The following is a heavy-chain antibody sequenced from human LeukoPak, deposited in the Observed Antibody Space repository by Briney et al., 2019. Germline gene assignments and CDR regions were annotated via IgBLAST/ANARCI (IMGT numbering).Heavy chain of an antibody. CDR1: EFTFSTYA. V-gene: IGHV3-30*04. CDR2: TSFDGSDN. J-gene: IGHJ4*01. Sequence: GGSLRLSCAASEFTFSTYAMHWVRQAPGKGLKWVAVTSFDGSDNYYADSVKGRFTISRDNSKNTLYLQMNSLRPDDTAVYYCARAPGTMIVVDYWGKGTLVTVSS. D-gene: IGHD3-22*01. CDR3: ARAPGTMIVVDY.